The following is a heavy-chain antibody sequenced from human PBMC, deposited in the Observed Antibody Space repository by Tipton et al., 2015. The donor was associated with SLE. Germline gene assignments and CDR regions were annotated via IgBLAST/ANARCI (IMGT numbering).Heavy chain of an antibody. Sequence: LRLSCAVYGGSFSGYYWSWIRQPPGKGLEWIGEINHSGSTNYNPSLKSRVTISVDTSKNQFSLKLSSVTAADTAVYYCARGPGAFDYWGQGTRVTVSS. CDR2: INHSGST. V-gene: IGHV4-34*01. CDR1: GGSFSGYY. CDR3: ARGPGAFDY. J-gene: IGHJ4*02. D-gene: IGHD3-10*01.